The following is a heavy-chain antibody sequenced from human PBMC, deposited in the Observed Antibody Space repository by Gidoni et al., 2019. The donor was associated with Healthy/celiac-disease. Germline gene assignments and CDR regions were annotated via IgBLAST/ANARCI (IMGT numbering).Heavy chain of an antibody. D-gene: IGHD6-19*01. J-gene: IGHJ4*02. Sequence: EVQLVESGGGLVQPGRSLRLSCAASGFTLDDYAMHWVRQAPGKGLEWVSVISWNSGSIGYAYSVKGRFTISRDNAKNSLYLQMNSLRAEDTALYYCAKAPIPHYSSGWYYFDYWGQGTLVTVSS. CDR1: GFTLDDYA. CDR2: ISWNSGSI. V-gene: IGHV3-9*01. CDR3: AKAPIPHYSSGWYYFDY.